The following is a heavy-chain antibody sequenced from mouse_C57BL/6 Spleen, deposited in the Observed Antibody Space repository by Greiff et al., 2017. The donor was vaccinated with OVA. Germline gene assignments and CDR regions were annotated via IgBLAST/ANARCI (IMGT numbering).Heavy chain of an antibody. Sequence: QLQQSGPELVTPGSSVQLSCKASGYSFTDYTMNCVKQSHGHRLDWIGIIYPTYGTTNYNHNFKDNATLTVDKSSSTAYMQLNSLTSEDSAVYYCARDAYQFDYWGQGTTLTVS. J-gene: IGHJ2*01. CDR3: ARDAYQFDY. CDR2: IYPTYGTT. V-gene: IGHV1-39*01. CDR1: GYSFTDYT.